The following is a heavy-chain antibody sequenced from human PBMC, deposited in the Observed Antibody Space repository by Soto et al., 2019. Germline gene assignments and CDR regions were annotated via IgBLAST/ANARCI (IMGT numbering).Heavy chain of an antibody. Sequence: EVQLVESGGGLVQPGGSLRLSCAGSGATFQAYAMHWVRQAQGKGLEWVSGIYYNSNWIDYADSVKGRFTISRDNARNALYLQMNSLTTEDTAFYYCGKDISPGGMDVWGRGIMVTVSS. CDR2: IYYNSNWI. V-gene: IGHV3-9*01. CDR1: GATFQAYA. J-gene: IGHJ6*04. CDR3: GKDISPGGMDV.